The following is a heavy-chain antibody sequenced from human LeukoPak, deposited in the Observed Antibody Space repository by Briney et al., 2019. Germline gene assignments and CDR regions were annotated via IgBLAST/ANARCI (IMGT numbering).Heavy chain of an antibody. CDR2: ISYDGSNK. V-gene: IGHV3-30*04. D-gene: IGHD3-10*01. Sequence: GGSLRLSCAASGFTFSSYAMHWVRQAPGKGLEWVALISYDGSNKYYADSVKGRFTISRDNSRNTVHLQMNSLRAEDTAVYYCAKSRGVVDYWGQGTLVTVSS. CDR1: GFTFSSYA. CDR3: AKSRGVVDY. J-gene: IGHJ4*02.